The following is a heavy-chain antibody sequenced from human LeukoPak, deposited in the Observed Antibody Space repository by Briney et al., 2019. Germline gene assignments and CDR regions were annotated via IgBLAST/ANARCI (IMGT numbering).Heavy chain of an antibody. V-gene: IGHV3-11*04. CDR3: ARDFYRSRVVGFYYYMDV. CDR2: ISSSGSTI. J-gene: IGHJ6*03. D-gene: IGHD3-16*02. Sequence: GGSLRLSCAASGFTFSDYYMSWIRQAPGKGLEWVSYISSSGSTIYYADSVKGRFTISRDNAKNSLYLQMNSLRAEDTAVYYCARDFYRSRVVGFYYYMDVWGKGTTVTVSS. CDR1: GFTFSDYY.